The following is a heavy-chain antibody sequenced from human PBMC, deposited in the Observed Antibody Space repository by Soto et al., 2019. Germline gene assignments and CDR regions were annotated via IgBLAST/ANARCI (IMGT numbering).Heavy chain of an antibody. Sequence: GGSLRLSCAASGFTFSTLAMSWARLAPGKGLEWVSTLTASGGSTFYADSVKGRFTISRDNSKNTLYLQMNSLRAEDTAVYYCAKDRRKVVVAAPFDYWGQGTLVTVSS. D-gene: IGHD2-15*01. J-gene: IGHJ4*02. CDR2: LTASGGST. V-gene: IGHV3-23*01. CDR1: GFTFSTLA. CDR3: AKDRRKVVVAAPFDY.